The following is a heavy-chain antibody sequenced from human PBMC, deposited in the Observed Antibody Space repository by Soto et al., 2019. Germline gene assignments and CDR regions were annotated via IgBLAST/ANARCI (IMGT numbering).Heavy chain of an antibody. V-gene: IGHV4-39*01. D-gene: IGHD4-17*01. CDR1: GGSISSSSYY. Sequence: QLQLQESGPGLVKPSETLSLTCTVSGGSISSSSYYWGWIRQPPGKGLEWIGSIYYSGSTYYNPSLKSRVTISVDTSKNQFSLKLSSVTAADTAVYYCARVLYYGDYCWFDPWGQGTLVTVSS. CDR3: ARVLYYGDYCWFDP. J-gene: IGHJ5*02. CDR2: IYYSGST.